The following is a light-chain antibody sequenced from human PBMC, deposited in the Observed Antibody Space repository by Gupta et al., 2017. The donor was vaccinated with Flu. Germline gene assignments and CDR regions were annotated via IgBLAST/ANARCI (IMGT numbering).Light chain of an antibody. V-gene: IGKV1-33*01. CDR2: DAS. CDR3: QQYDNLLLIT. J-gene: IGKJ5*01. CDR1: QDISNY. Sequence: DIQLTQSQSSLSASVGDRVTITCQASQDISNYLNWYQQKPGKAPKLLIYDASNLETGVPSRFSGSGSGTDFTFTISSLQPEDIATYYCQQYDNLLLITFGQGTRLEIK.